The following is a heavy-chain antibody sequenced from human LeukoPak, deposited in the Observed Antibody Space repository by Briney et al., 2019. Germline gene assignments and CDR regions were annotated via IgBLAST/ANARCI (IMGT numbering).Heavy chain of an antibody. D-gene: IGHD3-16*01. V-gene: IGHV3-13*01. CDR1: GFTFSTYD. J-gene: IGHJ3*01. CDR2: IGFAGDT. CDR3: ARQDLDGGAFDL. Sequence: PGGSLRLSCAASGFTFSTYDMNWVRQATGKGLEWVSAIGFAGDTYYPVSVKGRSPISRENTKNSLYLQMNSLRAGDTAVYYCARQDLDGGAFDLWGQGTMVTVSS.